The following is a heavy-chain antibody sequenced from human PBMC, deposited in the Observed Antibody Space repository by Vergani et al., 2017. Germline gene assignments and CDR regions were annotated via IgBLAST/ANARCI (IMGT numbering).Heavy chain of an antibody. CDR1: GCSISSYY. CDR3: ARGPSPYYGSGNRRFDP. D-gene: IGHD3-10*01. J-gene: IGHJ5*02. CDR2: IYTSGRT. Sequence: QVQLQESGPGLVKPSETLSLTCTVSGCSISSYYWSWIRQPAGKGLEWIGRIYTSGRTNYNPSLKSRVTRSVETSKNQFSLKRSSVTAADTAVYYCARGPSPYYGSGNRRFDPWGQGTLVTVSS. V-gene: IGHV4-4*07.